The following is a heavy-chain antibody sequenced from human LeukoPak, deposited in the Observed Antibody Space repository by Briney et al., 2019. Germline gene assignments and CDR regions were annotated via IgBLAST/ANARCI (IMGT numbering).Heavy chain of an antibody. CDR1: GFTFSSYW. CDR2: IKQDGSEK. D-gene: IGHD1-26*01. J-gene: IGHJ6*02. Sequence: GGSLRLSCAASGFTFSSYWMSWVRQAPGKGLEWVANIKQDGSEKYYVDSVKGRFTISRDNAKNSLYLQMNSLRAEDTAVYYCAREPGTHSIHGMDVWGQGTTVTVSS. CDR3: AREPGTHSIHGMDV. V-gene: IGHV3-7*01.